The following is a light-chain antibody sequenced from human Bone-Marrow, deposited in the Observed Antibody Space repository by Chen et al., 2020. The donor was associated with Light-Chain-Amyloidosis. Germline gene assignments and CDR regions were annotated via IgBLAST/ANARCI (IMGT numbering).Light chain of an antibody. J-gene: IGKJ4*01. V-gene: IGKV1-39*01. CDR2: AVS. CDR1: QNIMSY. Sequence: DIQMTQSPPSLSASVGDRVSVTCRASQNIMSYLHWYQQMPGKAPKLLIYAVSKLQYGVPSRFSGSASGTDFTLTISRLQPEDFATYFVLQTCNPPLTFGGGTKLEIK. CDR3: LQTCNPPLT.